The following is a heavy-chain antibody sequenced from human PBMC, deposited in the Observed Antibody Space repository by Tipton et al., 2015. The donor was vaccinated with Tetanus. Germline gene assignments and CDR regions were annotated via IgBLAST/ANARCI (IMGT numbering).Heavy chain of an antibody. CDR3: ARLRVYCSTACYSREDY. V-gene: IGHV3-7*01. CDR1: GFTFRSYW. Sequence: SLRLSCVASGFTFRSYWMSWVRQAPGKGLEWVANIKGDGSKMYYADSVKGRFTISRDNARNSLSVHMNSLTAEDTAVYYWARLRVYCSTACYSREDYWGQGTLVTVSS. CDR2: IKGDGSKM. D-gene: IGHD2/OR15-2a*01. J-gene: IGHJ4*02.